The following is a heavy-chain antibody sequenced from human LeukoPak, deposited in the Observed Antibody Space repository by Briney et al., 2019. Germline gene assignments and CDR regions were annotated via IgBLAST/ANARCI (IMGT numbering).Heavy chain of an antibody. CDR2: ISVYNGNT. CDR3: ARLEFAGTHYFDY. CDR1: GYTFTSYG. D-gene: IGHD1-1*01. J-gene: IGHJ4*02. V-gene: IGHV1-18*01. Sequence: GASVKVSCKASGYTFTSYGISWVGQAPGQGLEWMGWISVYNGNTNYAQKLQGRVTMTTDTSTSTAYMDLRSLGSDDTAVYYCARLEFAGTHYFDYWGQGTLVTVSS.